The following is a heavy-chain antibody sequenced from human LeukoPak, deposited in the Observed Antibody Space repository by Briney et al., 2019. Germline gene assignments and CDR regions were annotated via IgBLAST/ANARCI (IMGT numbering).Heavy chain of an antibody. J-gene: IGHJ1*01. Sequence: AETLSLTCAVYGGSFSGYYWSWIRQPPGKGLEWIGEINHSGSTNYNPSLKSRVTISVDTSKNQFSLKLSSVTAADTAVYYCARGRLGYSSGWYRYAEYFQHWGQGTLVTVSS. CDR3: ARGRLGYSSGWYRYAEYFQH. CDR2: INHSGST. D-gene: IGHD6-19*01. CDR1: GGSFSGYY. V-gene: IGHV4-34*01.